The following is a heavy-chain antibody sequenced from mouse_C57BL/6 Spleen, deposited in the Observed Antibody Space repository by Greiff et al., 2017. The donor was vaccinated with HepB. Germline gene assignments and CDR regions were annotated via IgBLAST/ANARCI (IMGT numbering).Heavy chain of an antibody. Sequence: ESGPGILQSSQTLSLTCSFSGFSLSTSGMGVSWIRQPSGKGLEWLAHIYWDDDKRYNPSLKSRLTISKDTSRNQVFLKITSVDTADTATYYCARMDYYGSRKGYFDVWGTGTTVTVSS. CDR1: GFSLSTSGMG. D-gene: IGHD1-1*01. CDR2: IYWDDDK. V-gene: IGHV8-12*01. CDR3: ARMDYYGSRKGYFDV. J-gene: IGHJ1*03.